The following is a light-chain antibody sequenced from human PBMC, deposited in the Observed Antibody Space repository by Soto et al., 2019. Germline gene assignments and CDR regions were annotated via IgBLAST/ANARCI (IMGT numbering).Light chain of an antibody. Sequence: QSALTQPRSVSGSPGQSVTISCTGTSSDVGGYYYVSWYQQHPGKAPKLMIYDVTKRPSGVPDRFSGSKSGNTASLTISGLQGEDEADYCCCSYAGRYTFVCGTGTKLTVL. J-gene: IGLJ1*01. CDR1: SSDVGGYYY. CDR3: CSYAGRYTFV. CDR2: DVT. V-gene: IGLV2-11*02.